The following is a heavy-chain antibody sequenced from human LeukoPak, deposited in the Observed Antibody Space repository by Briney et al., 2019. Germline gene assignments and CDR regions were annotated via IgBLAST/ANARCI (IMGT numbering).Heavy chain of an antibody. Sequence: GGSLRLSCAASEFTFSGSAMHWVRQASGKGLEWVGRIRSKTNSYATAYAASVRGRFTIFRDDSKNTAYLQMNSLKTEDTAVYYCTAPIAAAAAFDYWGQGTLVTVSS. CDR1: EFTFSGSA. CDR3: TAPIAAAAAFDY. CDR2: IRSKTNSYAT. V-gene: IGHV3-73*01. D-gene: IGHD6-13*01. J-gene: IGHJ4*02.